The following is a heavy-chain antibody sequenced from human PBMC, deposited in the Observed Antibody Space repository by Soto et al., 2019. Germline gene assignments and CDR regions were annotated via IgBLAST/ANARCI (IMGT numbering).Heavy chain of an antibody. CDR2: MYSGGNT. V-gene: IGHV3-66*01. D-gene: IGHD3-10*01. CDR1: GFPVSRSY. J-gene: IGHJ5*02. Sequence: GGSLRLSCAASGFPVSRSYMNWVRQAPGRGLEWVSVMYSGGNTYYSDSVKGRFTISRDTSKNTLYLQMNSLRTEDTAVYYCAREWFGEFNWFDPWGQGTLVTVSS. CDR3: AREWFGEFNWFDP.